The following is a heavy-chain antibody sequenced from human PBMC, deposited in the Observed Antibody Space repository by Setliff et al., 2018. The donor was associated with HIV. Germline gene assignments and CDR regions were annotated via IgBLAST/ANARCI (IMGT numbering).Heavy chain of an antibody. J-gene: IGHJ4*02. CDR2: ISSTSTYI. V-gene: IGHV3-21*06. Sequence: GGSLRLSCAASGFTFSSFGMHWVRQAPGKGLEWVSSISSTSTYIYYADSVKGRFTISRDDAKNSLYLQMNSLRAEDTAVYYCARDRASSGYYARFDHWGQGTLVTVSS. D-gene: IGHD3-22*01. CDR1: GFTFSSFG. CDR3: ARDRASSGYYARFDH.